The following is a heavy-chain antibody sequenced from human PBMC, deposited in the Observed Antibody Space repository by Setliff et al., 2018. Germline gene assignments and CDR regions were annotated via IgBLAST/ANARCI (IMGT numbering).Heavy chain of an antibody. Sequence: SETLSLTCAVSGSSIISDYYWVWIRQPPGRGLEWIGSIFQSGNTYYNPSLKSRVTISVDTSKNQFSLKVNSVTAADTAVYYCAREDIVVVPAATGSFYYYYMDVWGKGTTVTVSS. J-gene: IGHJ6*03. CDR1: GSSIISDYY. D-gene: IGHD2-2*01. CDR2: IFQSGNT. CDR3: AREDIVVVPAATGSFYYYYMDV. V-gene: IGHV4-38-2*02.